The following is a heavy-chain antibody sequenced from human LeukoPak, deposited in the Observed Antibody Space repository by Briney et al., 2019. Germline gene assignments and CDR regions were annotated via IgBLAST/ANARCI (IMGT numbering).Heavy chain of an antibody. Sequence: ASVKVSCKASGYTFTGYYMHWVRQAPGQGLEWMGWINPNSGGTNYAQKFQGRVTMTRDTSISTAYMELSRLRSDDTAVYYCARPANLYYSADAFALWGQGTLVTVSS. CDR1: GYTFTGYY. CDR3: ARPANLYYSADAFAL. CDR2: INPNSGGT. V-gene: IGHV1-2*02. D-gene: IGHD2/OR15-2a*01. J-gene: IGHJ3*01.